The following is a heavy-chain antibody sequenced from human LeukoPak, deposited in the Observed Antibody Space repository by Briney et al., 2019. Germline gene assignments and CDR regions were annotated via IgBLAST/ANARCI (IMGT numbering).Heavy chain of an antibody. CDR3: ARSERWLHPFDY. Sequence: ASVKVSCKASGYTXTSYGISGVRQAPGQGLEWMGWISAYNGNTNYAQKLQGRVTMTTDTSTSTAYMELRSLRSDDTAVYYCARSERWLHPFDYWGQGTLVTVSS. CDR1: GYTXTSYG. D-gene: IGHD5-24*01. V-gene: IGHV1-18*01. J-gene: IGHJ4*02. CDR2: ISAYNGNT.